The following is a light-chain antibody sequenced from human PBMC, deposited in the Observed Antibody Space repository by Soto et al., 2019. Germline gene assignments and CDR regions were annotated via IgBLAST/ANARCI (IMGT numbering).Light chain of an antibody. J-gene: IGKJ1*01. Sequence: EILLTQSPGSLSLSPGERATLSCRASQSVSSSYLGWYQQKPGQAPRLLMYGASSRATGIPERFSGSGSGTDFTLTISRLQPEDFAAYYCQQSYRTPRTFGQGTKVDIK. CDR3: QQSYRTPRT. V-gene: IGKV3-20*01. CDR1: QSVSSSY. CDR2: GAS.